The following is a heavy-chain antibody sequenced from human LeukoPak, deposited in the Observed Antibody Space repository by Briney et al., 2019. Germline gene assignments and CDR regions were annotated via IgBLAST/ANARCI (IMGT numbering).Heavy chain of an antibody. CDR3: ARKLWSYYFDY. V-gene: IGHV4-30-4*08. Sequence: SETLSLTCTVSGGSISSGDYYWSWIRQPPGKGLEWIGYIYYSGSTYYNPSLKSRVTISIDTSKNQFSLKLNSVTAADTAVYYCARKLWSYYFDYWGQGTLVTVSS. D-gene: IGHD3-10*01. CDR1: GGSISSGDYY. CDR2: IYYSGST. J-gene: IGHJ4*02.